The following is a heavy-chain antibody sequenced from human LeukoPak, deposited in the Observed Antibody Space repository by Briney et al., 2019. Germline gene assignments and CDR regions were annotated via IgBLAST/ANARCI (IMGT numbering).Heavy chain of an antibody. D-gene: IGHD3-10*01. J-gene: IGHJ4*02. V-gene: IGHV1-2*02. CDR3: ARDWISYGSGDDFDY. CDR1: GYTFTGYY. Sequence: ASVKVSCKASGYTFTGYYMHWVRQAPGQGLEWMGWINPNSGGTNCAQKFQGRVTMTRDTPISTAYMELSRLRSDDTAVYYCARDWISYGSGDDFDYWGQGTLVTVSS. CDR2: INPNSGGT.